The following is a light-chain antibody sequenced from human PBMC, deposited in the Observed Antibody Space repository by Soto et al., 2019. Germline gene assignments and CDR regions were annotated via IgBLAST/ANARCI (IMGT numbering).Light chain of an antibody. V-gene: IGLV2-14*01. CDR2: EVT. Sequence: QSALTQPASVSGSPGQSITISCTGTINDIGSYHYVAWYQHHPGKAPKLIIYEVTHRPSVVSNRFSGSKSGNTASLTISGLQAEDEAKYYCCSYAGRATYVFGGGTKVTVL. J-gene: IGLJ1*01. CDR3: CSYAGRATYV. CDR1: INDIGSYHY.